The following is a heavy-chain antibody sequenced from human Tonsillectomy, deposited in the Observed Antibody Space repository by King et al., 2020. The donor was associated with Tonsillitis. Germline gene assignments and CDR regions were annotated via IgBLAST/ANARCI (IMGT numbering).Heavy chain of an antibody. V-gene: IGHV3-23*04. CDR3: AKDPPITMVRVVIIRDDAFAL. CDR2: IIGSTGST. CDR1: GFTFSSYA. J-gene: IGHJ3*01. D-gene: IGHD3-10*01. Sequence: VQMVESGGGVVQPGGSLRLSCAASGFTFSSYAMSWVRQAPGKGLEWGSGIIGSTGSTYYADSVKGRFTISRDNYKNTLYLQMNSLRAEDTAVYYCAKDPPITMVRVVIIRDDAFALWGQGTMVTVSS.